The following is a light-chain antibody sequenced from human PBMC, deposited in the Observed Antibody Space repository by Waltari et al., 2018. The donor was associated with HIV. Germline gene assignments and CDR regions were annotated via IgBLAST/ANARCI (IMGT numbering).Light chain of an antibody. V-gene: IGLV1-40*01. CDR2: GNS. CDR1: SYNIGAGYD. Sequence: QSVLTQPPSVSGAPGQRVTTSCTGSSYNIGAGYDVHWYQQLPGTAPKLLIYGNSKRPSGVPDRFSGSKSGTSASPAITGLQAEDEADYYCQSYDSSLSHNYVFGTGTKVTVL. CDR3: QSYDSSLSHNYV. J-gene: IGLJ1*01.